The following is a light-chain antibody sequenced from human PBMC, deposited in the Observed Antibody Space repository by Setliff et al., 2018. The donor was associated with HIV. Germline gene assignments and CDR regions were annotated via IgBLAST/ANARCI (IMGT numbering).Light chain of an antibody. Sequence: ALTQPASVSGSPGQSITISCTGTSSDVGGYYYVSWYQQHPGKAPKLMISDVSYRPSGVSNRFSGSKSGNTASLTVSGLQAEDEADYYCCSHAGFNNYVFGTGTKVTVL. CDR1: SSDVGGYYY. CDR3: CSHAGFNNYV. CDR2: DVS. J-gene: IGLJ1*01. V-gene: IGLV2-14*03.